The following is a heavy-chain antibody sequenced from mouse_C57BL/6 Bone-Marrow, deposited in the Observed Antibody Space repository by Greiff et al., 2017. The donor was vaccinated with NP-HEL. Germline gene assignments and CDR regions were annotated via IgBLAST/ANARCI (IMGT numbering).Heavy chain of an antibody. J-gene: IGHJ4*01. CDR3: AGLRRDYYAMDD. CDR1: GYTFTSYG. V-gene: IGHV1-81*01. CDR2: IYPRSGNT. Sequence: VQLQQSGAELARPGASVKLSCKASGYTFTSYGISWVKQRTGQGLEWIGEIYPRSGNTYYNEKFKGKATLTADKSSSTAYMELRSLTSEDSAVYFCAGLRRDYYAMDDWGQGTSVTVAS. D-gene: IGHD2-12*01.